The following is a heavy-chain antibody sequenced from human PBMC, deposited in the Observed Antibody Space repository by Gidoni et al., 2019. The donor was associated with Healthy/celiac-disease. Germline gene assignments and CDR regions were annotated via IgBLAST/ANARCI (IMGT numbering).Heavy chain of an antibody. V-gene: IGHV3-30*18. CDR2: ISYDGSNK. J-gene: IGHJ4*02. CDR1: GFTFSSYG. CDR3: AKEEDNWNFLDY. Sequence: QVQLVESGGGVVQPGRSLSLSCAPSGFTFSSYGMHWVRQAPGKGLEWVAVISYDGSNKYYADSVKGRFTISRDNSKNTLYLQMNSLRAEDTAVYYCAKEEDNWNFLDYWGQGTLVTVSS. D-gene: IGHD1-7*01.